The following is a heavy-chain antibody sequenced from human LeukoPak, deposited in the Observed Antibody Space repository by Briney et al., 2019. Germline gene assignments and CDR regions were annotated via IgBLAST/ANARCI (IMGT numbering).Heavy chain of an antibody. D-gene: IGHD2-8*02. V-gene: IGHV3-23*01. CDR1: GFTFSIYA. CDR3: AKPSFVSWWLPRFDY. J-gene: IGHJ4*02. Sequence: GGSLRLSCAASGFTFSIYAVSWVRQAPGKGLEWVSAISGSGGSTYYADSVKGRFTISRDNSKNTLYLQMNSLRAEDTAVYYCAKPSFVSWWLPRFDYWGQGTLVTVSS. CDR2: ISGSGGST.